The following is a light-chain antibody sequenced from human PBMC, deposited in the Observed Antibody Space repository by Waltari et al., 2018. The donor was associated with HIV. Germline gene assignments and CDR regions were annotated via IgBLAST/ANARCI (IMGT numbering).Light chain of an antibody. CDR1: SSDIGYFDY. CDR2: EVD. CDR3: CSYAGAYTYV. Sequence: QSALTQPRSVSGSPGQSVTISCPGTSSDIGYFDYVSWYQQYPGKAPKVIIYEVDQRPSGVPDRFTGSKSGITASLTISGLQGEDEADYYCCSYAGAYTYVFGTGTKVNVL. V-gene: IGLV2-11*01. J-gene: IGLJ1*01.